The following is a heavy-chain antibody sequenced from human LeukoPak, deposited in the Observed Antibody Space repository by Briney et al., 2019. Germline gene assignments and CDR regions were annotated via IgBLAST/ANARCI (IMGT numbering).Heavy chain of an antibody. Sequence: SKTLSLTCAVSGGSISSGDYYWSWIRQPPGKGLEWIGYIYYSGSTYYNPSLKSRVTISVDTSKNQFSLKLSSVTAADTAVYYCAASGGSVDYYYYGMDVWGQGTTVTVSS. CDR2: IYYSGST. J-gene: IGHJ6*02. CDR3: AASGGSVDYYYYGMDV. D-gene: IGHD2-15*01. CDR1: GGSISSGDYY. V-gene: IGHV4-30-4*01.